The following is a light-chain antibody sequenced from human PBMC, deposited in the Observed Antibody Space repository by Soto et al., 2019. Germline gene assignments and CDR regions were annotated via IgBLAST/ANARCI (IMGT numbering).Light chain of an antibody. CDR2: KAS. V-gene: IGKV1-5*03. CDR1: QTISSW. J-gene: IGKJ1*01. Sequence: DIRMTQSPSTLSGSVGDRVTITCRASQTISSWLAWYQQKPGKAPKLLIYKASTLKSGVTSRFSGSGSGTEFTLTISSLQPDDFATYYCQHYNSYSEAFGQGTKVELK. CDR3: QHYNSYSEA.